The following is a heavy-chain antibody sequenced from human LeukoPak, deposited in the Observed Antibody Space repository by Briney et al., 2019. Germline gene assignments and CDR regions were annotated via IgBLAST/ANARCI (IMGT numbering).Heavy chain of an antibody. D-gene: IGHD6-19*01. CDR3: ASVRAPSGWDTYNWFDP. CDR1: GGSISSYY. J-gene: IGHJ5*02. V-gene: IGHV4-59*01. CDR2: IYYSGST. Sequence: SETLSLTCTVSGGSISSYYWGWIRQPPGKGLGWIGYIYYSGSTNYNPPLKSRVTISVDTSKNQFSLKLSSVTAADTAVYYCASVRAPSGWDTYNWFDPWGQGTLVTVSS.